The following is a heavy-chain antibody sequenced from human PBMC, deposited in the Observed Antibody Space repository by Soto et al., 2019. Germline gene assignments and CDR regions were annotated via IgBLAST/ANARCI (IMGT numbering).Heavy chain of an antibody. V-gene: IGHV4-59*01. CDR3: ARAPPHDYGDYYFDY. Sequence: QVQLQESGPGLVKPSETLSLTCTVSGGSISSYYWSWIRQPPGKGLEWIGYIYYSGSTNYNPSLMSRVTISVDTSKNQFPLKLSSVTAADTAVYYCARAPPHDYGDYYFDYWGQGTLVTVSS. CDR2: IYYSGST. J-gene: IGHJ4*02. D-gene: IGHD4-17*01. CDR1: GGSISSYY.